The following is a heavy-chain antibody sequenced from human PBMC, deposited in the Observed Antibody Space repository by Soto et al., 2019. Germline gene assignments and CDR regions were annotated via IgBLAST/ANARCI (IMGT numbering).Heavy chain of an antibody. CDR1: GGSVSSGSYY. CDR3: ARAILGYSGYDWACDI. V-gene: IGHV4-61*01. J-gene: IGHJ3*02. D-gene: IGHD5-12*01. Sequence: SETLSLTCTVSGGSVSSGSYYWSWIRQPPGKGLEWIGYIYYSGSTNYNPSLKSRVTISVDTSKNQFSLKLSSVTAADTAVYYCARAILGYSGYDWACDIWGQGTMVTV. CDR2: IYYSGST.